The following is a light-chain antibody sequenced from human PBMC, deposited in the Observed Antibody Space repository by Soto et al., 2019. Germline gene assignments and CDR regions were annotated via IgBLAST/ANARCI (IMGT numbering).Light chain of an antibody. CDR2: AAS. J-gene: IGKJ5*01. CDR1: EDISTW. CDR3: QHADSFPLIT. V-gene: IGKV1-12*01. Sequence: DIQMTQSPSSVSASVGDRVTITCRSSEDISTWLAWYQQKPGKAPKLLIYAASSLQSGVPSRFSGSGSGTAFTLPISSLQPEDFATYYCQHADSFPLITFGQGTRLEI.